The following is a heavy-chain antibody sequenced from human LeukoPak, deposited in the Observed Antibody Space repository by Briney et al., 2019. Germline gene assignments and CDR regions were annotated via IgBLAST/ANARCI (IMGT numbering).Heavy chain of an antibody. D-gene: IGHD6-6*01. V-gene: IGHV4-39*07. CDR1: GGSISSSSYY. J-gene: IGHJ6*03. CDR3: AVMVGVEYSSSSGGYGYYYMGV. CDR2: IYYSGST. Sequence: PSETLSLTCTVSGGSISSSSYYWGWIRQPPGKGLEWIGSIYYSGSTYYNPSLKSRVTISVDTSKNQFSLKLSSVTAADTAVYYCAVMVGVEYSSSSGGYGYYYMGVWGKGTTVTVSS.